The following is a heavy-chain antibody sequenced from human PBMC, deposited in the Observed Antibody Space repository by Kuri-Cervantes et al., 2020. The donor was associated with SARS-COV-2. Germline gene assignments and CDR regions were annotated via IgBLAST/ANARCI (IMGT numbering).Heavy chain of an antibody. CDR2: IYYSGST. CDR1: GGSISSHY. D-gene: IGHD1-1*01. Sequence: SETLSLTCTVSGGSISSHYWSWIRQPPGKGLEWIGYIYYSGSTSYNPSLKSRVTISVDTSKNQFSLKLSSVTAADTAVYYCARYNWGYIDYWGQGTLVTVSS. V-gene: IGHV4-59*11. J-gene: IGHJ4*02. CDR3: ARYNWGYIDY.